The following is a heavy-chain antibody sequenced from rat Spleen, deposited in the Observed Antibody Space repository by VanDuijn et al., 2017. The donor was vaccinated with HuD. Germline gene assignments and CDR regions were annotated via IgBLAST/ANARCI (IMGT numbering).Heavy chain of an antibody. D-gene: IGHD1-10*01. CDR3: ARQFITTRYFDY. J-gene: IGHJ2*01. Sequence: EVHLVESGGGLVQPGRSLKVSCVASGFTFNNYWMAWIRQAPGKGLEWVATISYDGSGTYYRDSVKGRFTFSRDNAKSTLYLQMDSLRSEDTATYYCARQFITTRYFDYWGQGVVVTVSS. CDR2: ISYDGSGT. V-gene: IGHV5-29*01. CDR1: GFTFNNYW.